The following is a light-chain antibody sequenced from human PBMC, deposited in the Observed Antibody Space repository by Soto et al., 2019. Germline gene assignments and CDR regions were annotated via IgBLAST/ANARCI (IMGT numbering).Light chain of an antibody. J-gene: IGLJ1*01. CDR2: KNN. CDR3: AAWDDSLSGYV. CDR1: SSNIGNNY. Sequence: QSVLTQPPSVSAAPGQKVTISCSGGSSNIGNNYVSWYQQVAGTAPKLLIYKNNQRPSGVPDRFSGSKSGTSASLAISGLRSEDEADYYCAAWDDSLSGYVFGTGTKVTVL. V-gene: IGLV1-47*01.